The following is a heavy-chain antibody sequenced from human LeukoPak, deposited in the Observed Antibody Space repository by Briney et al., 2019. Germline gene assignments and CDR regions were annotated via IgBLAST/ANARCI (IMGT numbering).Heavy chain of an antibody. CDR3: ARGPPRGKYYYMDV. J-gene: IGHJ6*03. CDR2: IGTASDT. V-gene: IGHV3-13*01. CDR1: GFTFSSFD. D-gene: IGHD1-1*01. Sequence: PGGTLRLSCAASGFTFSSFDMYWVRHPTGPGLEWVSPIGTASDTYYPGSVAGRFNLSRANDKHSLHLSMNSLTAGDTSVYYCARGPPRGKYYYMDVWGKGSTVTVS.